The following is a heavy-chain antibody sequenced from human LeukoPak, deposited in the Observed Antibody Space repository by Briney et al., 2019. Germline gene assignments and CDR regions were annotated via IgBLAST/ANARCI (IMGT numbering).Heavy chain of an antibody. CDR2: ISSSSSYI. Sequence: GGSLRLSCAASGFTFSSYSMNWVRQAPGKGLEWVSSISSSSSYIYYADSVKGRFTISRDNAKNSLYLQMNSLRAEDTAVYYCARDRRPWGSGAFDIWGQGTMVTVSS. J-gene: IGHJ3*02. V-gene: IGHV3-21*01. CDR1: GFTFSSYS. D-gene: IGHD7-27*01. CDR3: ARDRRPWGSGAFDI.